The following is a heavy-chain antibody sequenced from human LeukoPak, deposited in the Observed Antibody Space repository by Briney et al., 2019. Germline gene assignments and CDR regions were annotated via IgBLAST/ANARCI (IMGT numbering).Heavy chain of an antibody. CDR1: GDTFSNYT. CDR3: ARPGSLEWPNGFHPYMDV. D-gene: IGHD3-3*01. V-gene: IGHV1-69*01. CDR2: IIPIFGTT. J-gene: IGHJ6*03. Sequence: GASVKVSCKASGDTFSNYTINWVRQSPGQGLEWMGGIIPIFGTTKYAQQFQGRVTITADESTSTAYMELNSLRSDDTAMYYCARPGSLEWPNGFHPYMDVWGRGTTVTVSS.